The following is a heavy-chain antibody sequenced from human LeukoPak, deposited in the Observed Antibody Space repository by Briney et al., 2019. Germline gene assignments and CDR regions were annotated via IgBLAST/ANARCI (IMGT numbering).Heavy chain of an antibody. CDR3: ARAHSSSWYGNWFDP. V-gene: IGHV4-4*07. D-gene: IGHD6-13*01. CDR2: IYTSGST. CDR1: GGSISSYY. J-gene: IGHJ5*02. Sequence: SETLSLTCTVSGGSISSYYWSWIRQPAGKGLEWIGRIYTSGSTNYNPSLKSRVTMSVDTSRNQFSLKLSSVTAADTAVYYCARAHSSSWYGNWFDPWGQGTLVTVSS.